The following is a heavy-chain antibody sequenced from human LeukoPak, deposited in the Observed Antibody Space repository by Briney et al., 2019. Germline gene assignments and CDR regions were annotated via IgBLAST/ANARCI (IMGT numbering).Heavy chain of an antibody. D-gene: IGHD1-26*01. V-gene: IGHV3-23*01. CDR2: IGTPDST. Sequence: GGSLRLSCAASGFTFNVYAMYWVRQAPGRGLEWVSSIGTPDSTHYANSVKGRFTTSRDDSKNTVFLQMNSLRAEDSATYYCAKDRENGNGTWDAFDVWGQGTVVTVSS. CDR1: GFTFNVYA. J-gene: IGHJ3*01. CDR3: AKDRENGNGTWDAFDV.